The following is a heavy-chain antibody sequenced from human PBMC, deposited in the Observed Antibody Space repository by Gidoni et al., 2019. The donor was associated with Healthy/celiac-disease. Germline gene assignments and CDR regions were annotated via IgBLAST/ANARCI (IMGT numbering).Heavy chain of an antibody. CDR2: IYYSGST. Sequence: QVQLQESGPGLVKPSQTLSLTCTVSGGSISSGGYYWSWIRQHPGKGLEWIGYIYYSGSTYYNPSLKSRVTISVDTSKNQFSLKLSSVTAADTAVYYCARDHREASPITMVRGSNWFDPWGQGTLVTVSS. CDR1: GGSISSGGYY. J-gene: IGHJ5*02. D-gene: IGHD3-10*01. V-gene: IGHV4-31*03. CDR3: ARDHREASPITMVRGSNWFDP.